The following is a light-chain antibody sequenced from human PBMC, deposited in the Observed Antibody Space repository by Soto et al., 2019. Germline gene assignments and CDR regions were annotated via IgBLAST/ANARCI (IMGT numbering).Light chain of an antibody. CDR1: QSVSRN. CDR3: QQYNNWPYT. Sequence: EIVMTQSRATLSVSPGERATLSCRASQSVSRNLAWYQQKPGQAPRLLIYAASTRATGIPARFSGSGSGTELTLTISSLQSEDFAVYYCQQYNNWPYTFGQGTKLEIK. V-gene: IGKV3-15*01. J-gene: IGKJ2*01. CDR2: AAS.